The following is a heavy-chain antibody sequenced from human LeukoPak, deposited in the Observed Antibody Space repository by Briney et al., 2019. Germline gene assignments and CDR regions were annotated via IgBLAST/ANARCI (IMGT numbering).Heavy chain of an antibody. CDR3: ARQESRNYYFEGLDY. CDR1: GFTFSDYS. Sequence: GGSLRLSCAASGFTFSDYSMNWVRQATGKGLEWVSYISSIGATIYYADSVKGRFTISRDNSKNIVYLQMNSLRADDTAVYSCARQESRNYYFEGLDYWGQGTLVTVSS. D-gene: IGHD3-22*01. J-gene: IGHJ4*02. V-gene: IGHV3-11*04. CDR2: ISSIGATI.